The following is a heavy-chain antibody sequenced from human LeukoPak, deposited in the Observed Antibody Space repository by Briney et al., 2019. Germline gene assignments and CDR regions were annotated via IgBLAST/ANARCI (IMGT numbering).Heavy chain of an antibody. V-gene: IGHV3-20*04. J-gene: IGHJ4*02. CDR3: VKDRGRNGWYGDY. D-gene: IGHD5-24*01. Sequence: GGSLRLSCAASGFNFDDYGMIWVRQGPGKGLEWVSGINWNGGSTGYGGSVKGRFTISRDNAKNSLYLQMNSLRVEDTALYYCVKDRGRNGWYGDYWGQGTLVTVSS. CDR2: INWNGGST. CDR1: GFNFDDYG.